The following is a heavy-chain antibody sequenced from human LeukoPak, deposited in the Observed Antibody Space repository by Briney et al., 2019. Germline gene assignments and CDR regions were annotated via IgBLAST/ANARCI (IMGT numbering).Heavy chain of an antibody. CDR1: GGSFSGYY. J-gene: IGHJ3*02. CDR3: ARSFYCSGGSCYSRRFAFDI. D-gene: IGHD2-15*01. V-gene: IGHV4-34*01. Sequence: SETLSLTCAVYGGSFSGYYWSWIRQPPGKGLEWIGEINHSGSTNYNPSLKSRVTISVDTSKNQFSLKLSSVTAADTAVYYCARSFYCSGGSCYSRRFAFDIWGQGTKVTVSS. CDR2: INHSGST.